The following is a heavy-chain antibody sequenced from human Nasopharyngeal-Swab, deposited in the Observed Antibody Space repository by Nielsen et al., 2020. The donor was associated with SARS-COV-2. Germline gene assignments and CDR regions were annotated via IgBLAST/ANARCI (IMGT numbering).Heavy chain of an antibody. D-gene: IGHD7-27*01. CDR2: FDLEDGER. J-gene: IGHJ4*02. Sequence: ASVKVSCKVSGYTLSELSMHWVRQAPGKGLEWMGGFDLEDGERMYAQKFQGRVTMTEDTSTDTAYMELSSLNSQDTALCYCTTWYSGDPDYWGQGTLVTVSS. CDR1: GYTLSELS. CDR3: TTWYSGDPDY. V-gene: IGHV1-24*01.